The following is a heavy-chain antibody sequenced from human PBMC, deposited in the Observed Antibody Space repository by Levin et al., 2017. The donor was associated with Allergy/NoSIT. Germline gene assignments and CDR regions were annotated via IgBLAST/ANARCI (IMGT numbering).Heavy chain of an antibody. CDR1: GGSISTSTFY. CDR3: ARHCTGNTCYYYYYYGLEV. Sequence: PSETLSLTCTFSGGSISTSTFYWAWIRQPPGKGLEWIGSVFYNGSTWYNPSLKSRVTISVDTSKNQFSLKLHSMTAADTAVYVCARHCTGNTCYYYYYYGLEVWGPGTTVTVSS. V-gene: IGHV4-39*01. CDR2: VFYNGST. J-gene: IGHJ6*02. D-gene: IGHD2-8*02.